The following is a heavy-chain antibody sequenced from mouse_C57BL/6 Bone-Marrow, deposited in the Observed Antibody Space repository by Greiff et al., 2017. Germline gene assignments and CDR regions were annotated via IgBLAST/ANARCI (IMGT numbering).Heavy chain of an antibody. D-gene: IGHD1-1*01. Sequence: QVQLQQPGAELVKPGASVKLSCKASGSTFTSYWMHWVTQRHGQGLEWIGMLHPNSGSTNYNEKFKSKATLTVDKASSTAYMQLSSLTSEDSAVYYCASGISLPRDDWGQGTTLTVSS. J-gene: IGHJ2*01. CDR1: GSTFTSYW. CDR2: LHPNSGST. V-gene: IGHV1-64*01. CDR3: ASGISLPRDD.